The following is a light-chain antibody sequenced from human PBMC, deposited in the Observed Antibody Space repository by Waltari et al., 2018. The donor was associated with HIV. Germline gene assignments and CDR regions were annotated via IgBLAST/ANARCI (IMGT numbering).Light chain of an antibody. Sequence: DIVMTQSPGALSVSPGESATLSCRASLSVGTKLAWYQQTPGQAPRLLIYAASTRATGTPGRFSGSGSGTEFTLTISSLQSEDFAVYYCQQYNNWPPFTFGPGTKVDI. J-gene: IGKJ3*01. V-gene: IGKV3-15*01. CDR2: AAS. CDR1: LSVGTK. CDR3: QQYNNWPPFT.